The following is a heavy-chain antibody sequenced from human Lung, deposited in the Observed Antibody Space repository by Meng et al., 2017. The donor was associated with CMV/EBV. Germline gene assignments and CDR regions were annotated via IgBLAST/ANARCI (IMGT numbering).Heavy chain of an antibody. Sequence: GESLKISCAASGFTFGSYSMNWVRQAPGKGLEWVSSISSSSSYIYYADSVKGRFTISRDNAKNSLYLQMNSLRAEDTAVYYCARTAASLGRLLGVDYWGQGTLVTVSS. J-gene: IGHJ4*02. D-gene: IGHD3-10*01. CDR3: ARTAASLGRLLGVDY. V-gene: IGHV3-21*01. CDR1: GFTFGSYS. CDR2: ISSSSSYI.